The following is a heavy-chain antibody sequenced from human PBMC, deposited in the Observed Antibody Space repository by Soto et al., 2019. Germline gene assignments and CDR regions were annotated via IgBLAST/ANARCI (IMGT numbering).Heavy chain of an antibody. CDR3: ARDSSSWYFAFDI. V-gene: IGHV3-30-3*01. D-gene: IGHD6-13*01. CDR2: ISYDGSNK. Sequence: QVQLVESGGGVVQPGRSLRLSCAASGFTFSSYAMHWVRQAPGKGLEWVAVISYDGSNKYYADSVKGRFTISRDNSKNTLYLQMNSLRAEDTAVYYCARDSSSWYFAFDIWGQGTMVTVSS. J-gene: IGHJ3*02. CDR1: GFTFSSYA.